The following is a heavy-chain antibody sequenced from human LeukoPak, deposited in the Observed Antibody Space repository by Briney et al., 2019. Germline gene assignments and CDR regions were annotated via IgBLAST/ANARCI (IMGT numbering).Heavy chain of an antibody. Sequence: GGSLRLSCVASGFTFSSYAMGWVRQAPGKRPEWVSSLTDSGGTTYYVDSVKGRFTISRDNFKNTLYLHMNSLRAEDTAMYYCAKKRDAFDIWGQGTVVAVSS. CDR1: GFTFSSYA. CDR2: LTDSGGTT. CDR3: AKKRDAFDI. D-gene: IGHD5-24*01. V-gene: IGHV3-23*01. J-gene: IGHJ3*02.